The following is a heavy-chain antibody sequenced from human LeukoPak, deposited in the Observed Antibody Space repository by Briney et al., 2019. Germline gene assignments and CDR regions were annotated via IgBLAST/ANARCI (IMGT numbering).Heavy chain of an antibody. CDR3: ARALARDVYNINWFDP. CDR2: ISAYNGYT. D-gene: IGHD5-24*01. CDR1: GYTFTSYA. Sequence: ASVKVSCKASGYTFTSYAISWVRQAPGQGLEWMGWISAYNGYTNYAQNLQGRVTMTTDTSTGTAYMELTSLRSDDTAVYYCARALARDVYNINWFDPWGQGTLVTVSS. J-gene: IGHJ5*02. V-gene: IGHV1-18*01.